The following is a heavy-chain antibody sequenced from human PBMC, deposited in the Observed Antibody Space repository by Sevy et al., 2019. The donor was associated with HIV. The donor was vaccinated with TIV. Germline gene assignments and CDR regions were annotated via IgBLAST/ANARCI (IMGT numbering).Heavy chain of an antibody. CDR2: TYSGGRT. CDR1: GFIVNSNY. D-gene: IGHD2-21*02. CDR3: ARVLGRDSGYGMDV. Sequence: GGSLRLSCAASGFIVNSNYMSWVRQAPGKGLEWVSVTYSGGRTYAADSVKGRFTISRDNSKNTLYLQMNSLRAEDTAVHYCARVLGRDSGYGMDVWGQGTTVTVSS. V-gene: IGHV3-53*01. J-gene: IGHJ6*02.